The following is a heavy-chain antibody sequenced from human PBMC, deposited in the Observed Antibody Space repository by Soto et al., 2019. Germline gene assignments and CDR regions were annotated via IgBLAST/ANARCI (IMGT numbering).Heavy chain of an antibody. V-gene: IGHV1-46*01. CDR2: INPSGGST. J-gene: IGHJ6*02. CDR3: ARDRIQLWFVNGMDV. D-gene: IGHD5-18*01. CDR1: RYTFTNFY. Sequence: GASVKVSCKASRYTFTNFYIHWLRQAPGQGLEWMGIINPSGGSTTYPQKFQGRVTMTRDTSTSTVHMELITLRSEDTAVYYCARDRIQLWFVNGMDVWGQGTTVTVSS.